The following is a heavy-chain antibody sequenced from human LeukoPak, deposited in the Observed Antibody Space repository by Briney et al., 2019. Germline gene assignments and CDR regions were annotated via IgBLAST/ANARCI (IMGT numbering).Heavy chain of an antibody. CDR3: AGGLGYCSGGSCAYFDY. V-gene: IGHV4-59*01. CDR2: IYYSGST. J-gene: IGHJ4*02. CDR1: GGSISSYY. D-gene: IGHD2-15*01. Sequence: TSETLSLTCTVSGGSISSYYWSWIRQPPGKGLEWIGYIYYSGSTNYNPSLKSRVTISVDTSKNQFSLKLSSVTAADTAVYYCAGGLGYCSGGSCAYFDYWGQGTLVTVSP.